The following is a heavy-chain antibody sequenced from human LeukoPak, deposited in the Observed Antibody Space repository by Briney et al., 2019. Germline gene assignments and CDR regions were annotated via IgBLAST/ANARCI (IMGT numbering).Heavy chain of an antibody. V-gene: IGHV3-23*01. CDR1: GFTFSSYA. CDR3: AKETGYSSGWPPLDV. J-gene: IGHJ6*04. CDR2: ISGNGGST. D-gene: IGHD6-19*01. Sequence: GGSLRLSCAASGFTFSSYAMSWVRQAPGKGLEWVSAISGNGGSTYYAHSVKGRFTISRDNSKNTLYLQMNSLRAEDTAVYYCAKETGYSSGWPPLDVWGKGPTVTVSS.